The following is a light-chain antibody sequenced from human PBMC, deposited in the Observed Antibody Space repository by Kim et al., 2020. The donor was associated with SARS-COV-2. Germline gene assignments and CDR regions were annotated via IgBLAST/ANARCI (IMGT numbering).Light chain of an antibody. CDR3: QAWDSSTAV. CDR1: KLGDKY. CDR2: QHT. Sequence: SVSPGQTASITCSGAKLGDKYAYWYQQKPGQSPVLVIYQHTKRPSGISQRFSGSSSGNTATLTISPAQTVDEADYYCQAWDSSTAVFGGGTQPTVL. V-gene: IGLV3-1*01. J-gene: IGLJ3*02.